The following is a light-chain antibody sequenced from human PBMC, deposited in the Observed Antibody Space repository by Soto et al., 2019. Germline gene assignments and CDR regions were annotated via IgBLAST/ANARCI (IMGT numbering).Light chain of an antibody. CDR3: QQYNNWWT. V-gene: IGKV3-15*01. CDR2: GAS. Sequence: EIVMTQSPATLSVSPGERATLSCWASQSVSSNLAWYQQQPGQAPRLLIYGASTRATGIPARFSGSGSGTAFTLTISSLQSEDFAVYYCQQYNNWWTFGQGTKVEVK. J-gene: IGKJ1*01. CDR1: QSVSSN.